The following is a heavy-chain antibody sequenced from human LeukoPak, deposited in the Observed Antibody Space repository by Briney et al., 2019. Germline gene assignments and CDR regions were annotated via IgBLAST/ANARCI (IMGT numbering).Heavy chain of an antibody. D-gene: IGHD4-11*01. CDR1: GGTFSSYA. CDR2: IIPIFGTA. Sequence: SVKVSGKASGGTFSSYAISWVRQAPGQGLEWMGGIIPIFGTANYAQKFQGRVTITADESTSTAYMELSSLRSEDTAVYYCARSPNDYSNYDYYYYGMDVWGQGTTVTVSS. J-gene: IGHJ6*02. CDR3: ARSPNDYSNYDYYYYGMDV. V-gene: IGHV1-69*01.